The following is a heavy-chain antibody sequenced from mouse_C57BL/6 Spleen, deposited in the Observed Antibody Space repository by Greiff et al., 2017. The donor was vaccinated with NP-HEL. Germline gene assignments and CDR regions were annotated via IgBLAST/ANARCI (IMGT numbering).Heavy chain of an antibody. Sequence: EVQLQQSGPELVKPGASVKISCKASGYTFTDYYMNWVKQSHGKSLEWIGDINPNNGGTSYNQKFKGKATLTVDKSSSTAYMELRSLTSEDSAVYYCARRDRSSPSWFAYWGQGTLVTVSA. V-gene: IGHV1-26*01. CDR2: INPNNGGT. D-gene: IGHD1-1*01. J-gene: IGHJ3*01. CDR3: ARRDRSSPSWFAY. CDR1: GYTFTDYY.